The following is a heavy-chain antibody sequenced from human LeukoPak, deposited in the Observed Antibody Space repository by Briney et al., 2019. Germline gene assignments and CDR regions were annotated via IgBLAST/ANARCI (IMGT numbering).Heavy chain of an antibody. D-gene: IGHD6-19*01. V-gene: IGHV1-46*01. CDR3: ARERIVAGTGTFDS. Sequence: ASAKVSCKASGYTFTSYYMHWVRQAPGQGLEWMGIINPSGGSTSYAQKFQGRVTLTTDTSTSTAYMELRSLRSDDTAVYYCARERIVAGTGTFDSRGQGTLVTVSS. J-gene: IGHJ4*02. CDR1: GYTFTSYY. CDR2: INPSGGST.